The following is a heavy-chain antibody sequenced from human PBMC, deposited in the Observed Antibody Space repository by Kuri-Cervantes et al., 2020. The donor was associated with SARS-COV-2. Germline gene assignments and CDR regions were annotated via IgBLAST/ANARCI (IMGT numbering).Heavy chain of an antibody. CDR2: ISAYNGNT. CDR3: ARDRPYYYDSSGYYHKTYGMDV. V-gene: IGHV1-18*01. CDR1: GYTFTSYG. Sequence: ASVKVSCKASGYTFTSYGISWVRQAPGQGLEWMGWISAYNGNTNYAQKPQGRVTMTTDTSTSTAYMELRSLRSDDTAVYYCARDRPYYYDSSGYYHKTYGMDVWGQGITVTVSS. J-gene: IGHJ6*02. D-gene: IGHD3-22*01.